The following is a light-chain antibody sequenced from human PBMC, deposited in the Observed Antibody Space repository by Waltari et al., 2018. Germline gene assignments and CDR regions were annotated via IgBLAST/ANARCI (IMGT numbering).Light chain of an antibody. CDR2: WAS. CDR1: RSVLYSSNNKNY. Sequence: DIVMTQSPDSLAVSLGERATINCKSSRSVLYSSNNKNYLAWYQQKPGQPPKLLIYWASTREFGVPDRFSGSGYGTDFTLTISSLQAEDVAVYYCQQYYSTPWTFGRGTKVEIK. J-gene: IGKJ1*01. CDR3: QQYYSTPWT. V-gene: IGKV4-1*01.